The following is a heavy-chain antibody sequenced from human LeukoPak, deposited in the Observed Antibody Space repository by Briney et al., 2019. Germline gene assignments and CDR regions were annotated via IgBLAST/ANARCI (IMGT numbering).Heavy chain of an antibody. CDR2: IYPGDSDT. Sequence: GESLKISCKGSGYSFNTYWIGWVRQMPGKGLEWMGIIYPGDSDTRYSPSFQGQVTISADKSISTAYLQWSSLKASDTAMYYCARAGDIVVVPTEGRGAFDIWGQGTMVTVSS. D-gene: IGHD2-2*01. CDR3: ARAGDIVVVPTEGRGAFDI. CDR1: GYSFNTYW. J-gene: IGHJ3*02. V-gene: IGHV5-51*01.